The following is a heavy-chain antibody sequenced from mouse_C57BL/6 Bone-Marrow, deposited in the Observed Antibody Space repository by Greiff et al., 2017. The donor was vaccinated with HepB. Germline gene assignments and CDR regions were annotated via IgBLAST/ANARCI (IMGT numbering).Heavy chain of an antibody. D-gene: IGHD1-1*01. Sequence: DVKLQESGPGLVKPSQSLSLTCSVTGYSITSGYYWNWIRQFPGNKLEWMGYISYDGSNNYNPSLKNRISITRDTSKNQFFLKLNSVTTEDTATYYCAREIYYYGRGFAYWGQGTLVTVSA. V-gene: IGHV3-6*01. J-gene: IGHJ3*01. CDR3: AREIYYYGRGFAY. CDR1: GYSITSGYY. CDR2: ISYDGSN.